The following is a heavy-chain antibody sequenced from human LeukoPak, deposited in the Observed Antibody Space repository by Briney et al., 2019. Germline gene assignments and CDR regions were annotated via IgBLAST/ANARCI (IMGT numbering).Heavy chain of an antibody. CDR3: ANPWPPSSYVSNWFDP. V-gene: IGHV3-23*01. Sequence: PGGSLRLSCAASGFTFSSYAMSWVRQAPGKGLEWVSAISGSGGSTYYADSVKGRFTISRDNSKNTLYLQMNSLRAEDTAVYYCANPWPPSSYVSNWFDPGGQGTLATVPS. J-gene: IGHJ5*02. CDR2: ISGSGGST. D-gene: IGHD5-18*01. CDR1: GFTFSSYA.